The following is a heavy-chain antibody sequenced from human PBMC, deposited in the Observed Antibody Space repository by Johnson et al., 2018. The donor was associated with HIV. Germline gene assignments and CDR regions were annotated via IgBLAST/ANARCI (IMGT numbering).Heavy chain of an antibody. J-gene: IGHJ3*02. D-gene: IGHD3-22*01. CDR1: GFRFSRYG. CDR2: ISYDGSNK. V-gene: IGHV3-30*03. Sequence: QVQLVESGGGVAQPGRSLRLSCAASGFRFSRYGMHWVRQAPGKGLEWVAVISYDGSNKYYADSVKGRFTISRDNSKNTLYLQMNSLRAEDTAVYYCARERGFSSVLWKLSEDAFDIWGQGTMVTVSS. CDR3: ARERGFSSVLWKLSEDAFDI.